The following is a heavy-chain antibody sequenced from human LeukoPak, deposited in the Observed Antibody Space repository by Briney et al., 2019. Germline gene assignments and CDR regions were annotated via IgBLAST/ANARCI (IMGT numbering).Heavy chain of an antibody. CDR2: FYYTGST. CDR3: ARGGIQLWTYYFDY. Sequence: SQTLSLTCTASGGSISNGGYYWSWIRQPPGKGLEWIGYFYYTGSTFYNPSLESRVTISIDTSKNQFSLKLSSVTAADTAVYFCARGGIQLWTYYFDYWGQGTLVTVSS. CDR1: GGSISNGGYY. J-gene: IGHJ4*02. V-gene: IGHV4-31*03. D-gene: IGHD5-18*01.